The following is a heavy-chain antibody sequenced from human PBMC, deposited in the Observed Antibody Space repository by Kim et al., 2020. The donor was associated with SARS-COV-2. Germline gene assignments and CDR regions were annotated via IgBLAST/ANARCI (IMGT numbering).Heavy chain of an antibody. V-gene: IGHV3-11*06. D-gene: IGHD2-15*01. CDR3: ARDCSGGSCYGY. CDR2: ISSSSSYT. Sequence: GGSLRLSCAASGFTFSDYYMSWLRQAPGKGLEWVSYISSSSSYTNYADSVKGRFTISRDNAKNSLSLQMNSLRAEDTAVYYCARDCSGGSCYGYWGQGTLVTVSS. J-gene: IGHJ4*02. CDR1: GFTFSDYY.